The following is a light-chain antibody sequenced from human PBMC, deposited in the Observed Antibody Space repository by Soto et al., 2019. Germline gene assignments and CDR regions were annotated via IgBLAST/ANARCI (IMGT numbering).Light chain of an antibody. J-gene: IGKJ3*01. CDR3: QLYGGSPPRDT. Sequence: EGVLTQYPATLYLSPEARATLSCRASQSIDVSNLAWYQHKDGQAPRLLIHGASTRAHGVPDKFSGSGFGTAYSLIIDRLEPEDFALYYCQLYGGSPPRDTFGPGTTV. CDR1: QSIDVSN. CDR2: GAS. V-gene: IGKV3-20*01.